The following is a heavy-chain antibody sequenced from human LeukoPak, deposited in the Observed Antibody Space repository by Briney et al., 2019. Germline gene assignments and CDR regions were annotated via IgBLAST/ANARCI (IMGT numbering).Heavy chain of an antibody. CDR3: ASCEQQPTYYYGMDV. Sequence: SQTLSLTCAISGSSVTSNSDAWNWIRQSPSRGLEWLGRTYYRSKWYNDYAVSVKSRITINPDTSKNQFSLQLNSVTPEDTAVYYCASCEQQPTYYYGMDVWGQGTTVTVSS. J-gene: IGHJ6*02. V-gene: IGHV6-1*01. CDR1: GSSVTSNSDA. CDR2: TYYRSKWYN. D-gene: IGHD6-13*01.